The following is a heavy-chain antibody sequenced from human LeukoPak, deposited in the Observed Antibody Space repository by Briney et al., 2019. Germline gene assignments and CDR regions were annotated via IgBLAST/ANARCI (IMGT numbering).Heavy chain of an antibody. CDR3: AKDFSWYFHYYYYMDV. V-gene: IGHV3-23*01. Sequence: GGSLRLSCAASGFTFSSYWMHWVRQAPGKGLEWVSAISGSGGSTYYADSVKGRFTISRDNSKNTLYLQMNSLRAEDTAVYYCAKDFSWYFHYYYYMDVWGKGTTVTISS. CDR1: GFTFSSYW. D-gene: IGHD6-13*01. CDR2: ISGSGGST. J-gene: IGHJ6*03.